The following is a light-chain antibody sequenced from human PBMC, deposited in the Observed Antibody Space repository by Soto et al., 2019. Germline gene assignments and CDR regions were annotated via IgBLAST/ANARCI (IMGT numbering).Light chain of an antibody. CDR3: QTWGTGIRV. V-gene: IGLV4-69*01. CDR1: SGHSNYA. CDR2: VNSDGSH. Sequence: QLVLTQSPSASASLGASVQLTCTLSSGHSNYAIAWHQQQPEEGPRYLMKVNSDGSHRKGDGIPDRFSGSSSGAQRYLTIYSLQSEDEADYDCQTWGTGIRVFGTGTKVTVL. J-gene: IGLJ1*01.